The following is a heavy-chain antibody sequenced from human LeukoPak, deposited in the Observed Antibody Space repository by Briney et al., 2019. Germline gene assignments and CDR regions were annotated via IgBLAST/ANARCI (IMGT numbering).Heavy chain of an antibody. Sequence: GGSLRLSCAASGFTFSSYSMTWVRQAPGKGLEWVSYISSSSSTIYYADSVKGRFTISRDNAKNSLYLQMNSLRAEDTAVYYCARVPMIAARPRYFQHWGQGTLVTVSS. CDR2: ISSSSSTI. CDR1: GFTFSSYS. J-gene: IGHJ1*01. V-gene: IGHV3-48*04. D-gene: IGHD6-6*01. CDR3: ARVPMIAARPRYFQH.